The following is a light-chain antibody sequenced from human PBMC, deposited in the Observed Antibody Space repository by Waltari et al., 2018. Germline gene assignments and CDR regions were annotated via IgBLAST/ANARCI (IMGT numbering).Light chain of an antibody. J-gene: IGLJ3*02. V-gene: IGLV3-19*01. CDR2: GKD. Sequence: SSELTPDPAVSVALGQPVRFTCQGDSLRTSYATWDQLKPGQAPVLVIYGKDKRPSGIPDRISGYSSGTTSSLTITGAQAEDEADYYCSSRNGRANQVVFAGGTKVTVL. CDR1: SLRTSY. CDR3: SSRNGRANQVV.